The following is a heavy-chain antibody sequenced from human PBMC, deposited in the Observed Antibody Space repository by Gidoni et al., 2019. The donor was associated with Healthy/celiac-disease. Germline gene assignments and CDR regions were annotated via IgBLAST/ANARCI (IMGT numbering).Heavy chain of an antibody. D-gene: IGHD3-22*01. CDR3: ARHGVSADSSGYYHVYYYYMDV. Sequence: EVQLVQSGAEVKKPGESLQISCKGSGYSFTSSWIGWVRQMPGKGLEWMGIIYPGDSDTRYSPSFQGQVTISADKSISTAYLQWSSLKASDTAMYYCARHGVSADSSGYYHVYYYYMDVWGKGTTVTVSS. CDR1: GYSFTSSW. V-gene: IGHV5-51*01. CDR2: IYPGDSDT. J-gene: IGHJ6*03.